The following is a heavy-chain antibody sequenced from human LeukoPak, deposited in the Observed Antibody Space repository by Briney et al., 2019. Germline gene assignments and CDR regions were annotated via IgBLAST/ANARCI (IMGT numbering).Heavy chain of an antibody. D-gene: IGHD5-18*01. CDR3: ARELDTAMVTGYDAFDI. V-gene: IGHV3-7*01. J-gene: IGHJ3*02. CDR2: IKQDGSEK. CDR1: RFTFSSYW. Sequence: PGGSLRLSCAASRFTFSSYWMSWVRQAPGKGLEWVANIKQDGSEKYYVDSVKGRFTISRDNAKNSLYLQMNSLRAEDTAVYYCARELDTAMVTGYDAFDIWGQGTMVTVSS.